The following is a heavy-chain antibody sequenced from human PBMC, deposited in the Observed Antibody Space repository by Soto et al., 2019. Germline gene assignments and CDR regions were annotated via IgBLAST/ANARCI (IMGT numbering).Heavy chain of an antibody. Sequence: PWCSMRISCAACGFTLSSYVMHWVRQDTGKGLEWVAVIWYDGSNKYYADSVKGRFTISRDNSKNTLYLQMNSLRAEDTAVYYCARERVAVADNRYYYYGMDVWGQGTTVTVSS. D-gene: IGHD6-19*01. CDR2: IWYDGSNK. CDR1: GFTLSSYV. J-gene: IGHJ6*02. CDR3: ARERVAVADNRYYYYGMDV. V-gene: IGHV3-33*01.